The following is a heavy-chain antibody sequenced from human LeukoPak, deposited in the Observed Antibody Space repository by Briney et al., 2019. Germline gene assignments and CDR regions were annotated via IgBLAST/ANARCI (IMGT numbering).Heavy chain of an antibody. CDR1: GDSISSYY. Sequence: PSETLSLTCTVSGDSISSYYCSWIRPPPGKGLEWIGYIYYSGSTSYNPSLKSRVTISLDTSNNQFSLQLNSVTPEDTAVYYCARVSSWTEEPDTGLDYWGQGTLVTVSS. D-gene: IGHD1-14*01. CDR3: ARVSSWTEEPDTGLDY. V-gene: IGHV4-59*12. J-gene: IGHJ4*02. CDR2: IYYSGST.